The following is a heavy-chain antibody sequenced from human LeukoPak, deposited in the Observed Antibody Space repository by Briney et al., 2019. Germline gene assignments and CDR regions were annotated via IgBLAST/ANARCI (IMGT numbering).Heavy chain of an antibody. J-gene: IGHJ4*02. CDR1: GYRLIDYH. V-gene: IGHV1-46*01. CDR3: AGRGEKFFSD. CDR2: IDPKVDNT. Sequence: ASVKVSCKAFGYRLIDYHMHWVRQAPGQGLEWMGKIDPKVDNTNYAQKFQDGVIMTRDTSTNTVFLELSNLRSEDTAVYYCAGRGEKFFSDWGQGTLVTVSS. D-gene: IGHD3-16*01.